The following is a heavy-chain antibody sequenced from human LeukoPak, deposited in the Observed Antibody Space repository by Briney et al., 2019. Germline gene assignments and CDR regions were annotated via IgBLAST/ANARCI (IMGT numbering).Heavy chain of an antibody. CDR2: IYPGDSDT. Sequence: GESLKISCKGSGYSFTSYWIGWVRQMPGKGLEWMGTIYPGDSDTRYSPSFQGQVTISADKSISTAYLQWSSLKASDTAMYYCARTERLSGWSNWFDPWGQGTLVTVSS. CDR1: GYSFTSYW. D-gene: IGHD6-19*01. V-gene: IGHV5-51*01. CDR3: ARTERLSGWSNWFDP. J-gene: IGHJ5*02.